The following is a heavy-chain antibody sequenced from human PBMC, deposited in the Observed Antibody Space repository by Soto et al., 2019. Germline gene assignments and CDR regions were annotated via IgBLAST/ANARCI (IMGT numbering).Heavy chain of an antibody. Sequence: GGSLRLSCAGSGFTFSNAWMSWVRQAPGKGLEWVALLKSKTDGGTTDYAAPVKGRFTISRDDSRTTLYLHMNSLQTEDTAVYYCTTEGSFHWLGAFDSWGQGTMVTVSS. V-gene: IGHV3-15*01. D-gene: IGHD3-9*01. J-gene: IGHJ3*02. CDR3: TTEGSFHWLGAFDS. CDR1: GFTFSNAW. CDR2: LKSKTDGGTT.